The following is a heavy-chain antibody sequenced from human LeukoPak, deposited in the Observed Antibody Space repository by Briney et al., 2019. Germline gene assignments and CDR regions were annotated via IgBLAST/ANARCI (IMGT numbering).Heavy chain of an antibody. Sequence: GASVKVSCKASGGTFSSYAISWVRQAPGQGLEWMGGIIPIFGTANYAQKFQGRVTITTDESTSTAYMELSSLRSEDTAVYYCARSIVVVPAANVYYYYYMDVWGKGTTVTVSS. J-gene: IGHJ6*03. V-gene: IGHV1-69*05. CDR1: GGTFSSYA. CDR2: IIPIFGTA. D-gene: IGHD2-2*01. CDR3: ARSIVVVPAANVYYYYYMDV.